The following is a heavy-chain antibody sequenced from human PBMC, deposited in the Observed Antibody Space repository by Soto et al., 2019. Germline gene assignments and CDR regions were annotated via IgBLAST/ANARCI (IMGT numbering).Heavy chain of an antibody. V-gene: IGHV5-51*01. D-gene: IGHD3-9*01. CDR2: IYPGDSDT. CDR3: ARRSGYDAFDI. Sequence: GKSLKISCKGSGYSFTSYWIGWVRQMPGKGLEWMGIIYPGDSDTRYSPTFQGQVTISADKSISTAYLQWSSLKASDTAIYYCARRSGYDAFDIWGQGTMVTVSS. CDR1: GYSFTSYW. J-gene: IGHJ3*02.